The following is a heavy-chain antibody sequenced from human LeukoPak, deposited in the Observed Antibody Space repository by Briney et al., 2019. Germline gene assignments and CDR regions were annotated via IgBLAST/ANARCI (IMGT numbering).Heavy chain of an antibody. CDR3: ASQGSYRYTFYYYYGMDV. CDR1: GGSISSYY. D-gene: IGHD3-16*02. CDR2: IYYSGST. V-gene: IGHV4-59*01. Sequence: SETLSLTCAVSGGSISSYYWSWIRQPPGKGLEWIGYIYYSGSTNYNPSLKSRVTISVDTSKNQFSLKLSSVTAADTAVYYCASQGSYRYTFYYYYGMDVWGQGTTVTVSS. J-gene: IGHJ6*02.